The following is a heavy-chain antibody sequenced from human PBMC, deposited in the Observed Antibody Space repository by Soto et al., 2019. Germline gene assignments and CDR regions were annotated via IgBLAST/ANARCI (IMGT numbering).Heavy chain of an antibody. Sequence: SVKVSCKASGGTFSSYAISWVRQAPGQGLEWMGGIIPIFGTANYAQKFQGRVTITADESTSTAYMELSSLRSEDTAVYYCARSDCSGGSCYLTGEKYYYGMDVWG. CDR3: ARSDCSGGSCYLTGEKYYYGMDV. D-gene: IGHD2-15*01. V-gene: IGHV1-69*13. CDR1: GGTFSSYA. J-gene: IGHJ6*02. CDR2: IIPIFGTA.